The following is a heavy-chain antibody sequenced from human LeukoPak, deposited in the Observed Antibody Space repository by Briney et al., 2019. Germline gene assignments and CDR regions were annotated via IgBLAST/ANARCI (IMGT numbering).Heavy chain of an antibody. CDR3: ARGVTMDV. J-gene: IGHJ6*03. V-gene: IGHV4-61*02. CDR1: GGSISSGSYY. CDR2: IYTSGST. D-gene: IGHD4-11*01. Sequence: SQTLSLTCTVSGGSISSGSYYWSWIRQPAGKGLEWIGRIYTSGSTNYNPSLKSRVTMSVDTSKNQFSLKLSSVTAADTAVYYCARGVTMDVWGKGTTVTVSS.